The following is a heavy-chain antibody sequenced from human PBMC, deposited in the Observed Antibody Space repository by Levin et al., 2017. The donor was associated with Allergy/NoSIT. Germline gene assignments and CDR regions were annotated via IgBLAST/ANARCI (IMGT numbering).Heavy chain of an antibody. CDR1: GFTFSSYW. CDR3: ARDASLRYFDWFWYYYYYMDV. J-gene: IGHJ6*03. Sequence: GESLKISCAASGFTFSSYWMSWVRQAPGKGLEWVANIKQDGSEKYYVDSVKGRFTISRDNAKNSLYLQMNSLRAEDTAVYYCARDASLRYFDWFWYYYYYMDVWGKGTTVTVSS. D-gene: IGHD3-9*01. CDR2: IKQDGSEK. V-gene: IGHV3-7*04.